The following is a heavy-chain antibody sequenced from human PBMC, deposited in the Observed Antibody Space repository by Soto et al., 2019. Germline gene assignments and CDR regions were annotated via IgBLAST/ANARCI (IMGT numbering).Heavy chain of an antibody. CDR1: GGSFSGYY. J-gene: IGHJ4*02. D-gene: IGHD3-9*01. CDR3: ARDTILTGRPFRDLFDY. Sequence: SETLSLTCAVYGGSFSGYYWSWIRQPPGKGLEWIGEINHSGSTNYNPSLKSRVTISVDTSQNQFSLKLSSVTAADTAVYYCARDTILTGRPFRDLFDYWGQGTLVTVSS. CDR2: INHSGST. V-gene: IGHV4-34*01.